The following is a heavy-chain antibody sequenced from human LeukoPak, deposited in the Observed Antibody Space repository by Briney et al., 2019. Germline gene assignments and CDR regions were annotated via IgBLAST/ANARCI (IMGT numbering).Heavy chain of an antibody. CDR3: ARPMTTVTTWNGDFDY. Sequence: RGSLILSCAASGFTFSRYAMNWVRQAPGKGLEWVSAISGSGGSTYYADSVKGRFTISRDNSKNTLYLQMNSLRAEDTAVYYCARPMTTVTTWNGDFDYWGQGTLVTVSS. D-gene: IGHD4-17*01. CDR1: GFTFSRYA. V-gene: IGHV3-23*01. J-gene: IGHJ4*02. CDR2: ISGSGGST.